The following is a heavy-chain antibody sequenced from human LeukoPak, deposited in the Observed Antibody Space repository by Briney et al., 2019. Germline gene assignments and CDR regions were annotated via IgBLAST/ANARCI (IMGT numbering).Heavy chain of an antibody. V-gene: IGHV4-59*11. CDR3: ARGYYYGSGSYPLDY. D-gene: IGHD3-10*01. J-gene: IGHJ4*02. Sequence: PSETLSLTCTVSGGSISSHYWSWIRQPPGKGLEWIGYIYYSGSTNYNPSLKSRVTISVDTSKNQFSLKLSSVTAADTAVYYSARGYYYGSGSYPLDYWGQGTLVTVSS. CDR1: GGSISSHY. CDR2: IYYSGST.